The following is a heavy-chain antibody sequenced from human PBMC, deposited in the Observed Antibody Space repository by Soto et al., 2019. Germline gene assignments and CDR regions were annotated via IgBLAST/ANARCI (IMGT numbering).Heavy chain of an antibody. V-gene: IGHV1-24*01. CDR2: FDPEDGEK. Sequence: ASVKVSCKVSGYTLTELSMHWVRQAPGKGLEWKGGFDPEDGEKIYAQKFQGRVTMTEDTSTDTAYMDLSSLISEYTAVYYCASIITSQNIVIAIMEENWFDPWG. J-gene: IGHJ5*02. D-gene: IGHD3-16*02. CDR1: GYTLTELS. CDR3: ASIITSQNIVIAIMEENWFDP.